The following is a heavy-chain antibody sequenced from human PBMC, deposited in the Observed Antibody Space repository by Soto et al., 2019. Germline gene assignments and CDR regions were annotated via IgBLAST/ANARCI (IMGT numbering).Heavy chain of an antibody. J-gene: IGHJ4*02. V-gene: IGHV4-61*01. CDR1: GGSVISGSYY. CDR2: IYYSGST. D-gene: IGHD3-10*01. CDR3: ARELTAGNFDY. Sequence: SETLSLTCTVSGGSVISGSYYWSWIRQPPGKGLEWIGYIYYSGSTNYNPSLKSRVTISVDTSKNQFSLKLSSVTAADTAVYYCARELTAGNFDYWGQGTLVTVSS.